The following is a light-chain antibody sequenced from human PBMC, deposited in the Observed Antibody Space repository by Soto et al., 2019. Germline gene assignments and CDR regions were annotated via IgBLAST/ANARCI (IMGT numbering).Light chain of an antibody. CDR1: QDINTY. Sequence: DIQLTQSPSFLSASVGDRVNITCRASQDINTYLAWYQQKPGKAPKLLIFAASTLQNGVPSRFSGSGSGTEFTVTITSLQPEDFATYYCQQRKSYPITFGQGTRLEIK. V-gene: IGKV1-9*01. CDR2: AAS. J-gene: IGKJ5*01. CDR3: QQRKSYPIT.